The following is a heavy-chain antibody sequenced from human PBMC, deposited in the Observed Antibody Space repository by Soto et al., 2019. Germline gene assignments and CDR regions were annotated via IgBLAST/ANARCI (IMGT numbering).Heavy chain of an antibody. Sequence: GGSLRLSCAASGFTFSSYAMSWVRQAPGKGLEWVSAISGSGGSTYYADSVKGRFTISRDNSKNTLYLQMNSLRAEDTAVYYCAKDGQWLDEGYYYYMDVWGKGTTVTVSS. CDR1: GFTFSSYA. D-gene: IGHD6-19*01. CDR3: AKDGQWLDEGYYYYMDV. CDR2: ISGSGGST. J-gene: IGHJ6*03. V-gene: IGHV3-23*01.